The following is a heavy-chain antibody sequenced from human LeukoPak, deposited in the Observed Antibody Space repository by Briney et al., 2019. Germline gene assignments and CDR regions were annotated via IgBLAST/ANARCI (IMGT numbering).Heavy chain of an antibody. Sequence: GESLKISCAASGFTFSDYYMSWIRQAPGKGLEWVSYISSSGSTIYYADSVKGRFTISRDNAKNSLYLQMNSLRAEDTAVYYCAKRVVAAASWFDPWGQGTLVTVSS. CDR2: ISSSGSTI. V-gene: IGHV3-11*04. CDR3: AKRVVAAASWFDP. CDR1: GFTFSDYY. J-gene: IGHJ5*02. D-gene: IGHD2-15*01.